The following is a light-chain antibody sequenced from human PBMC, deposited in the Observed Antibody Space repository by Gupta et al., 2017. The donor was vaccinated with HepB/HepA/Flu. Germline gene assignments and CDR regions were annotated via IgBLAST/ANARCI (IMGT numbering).Light chain of an antibody. J-gene: IGLJ2*01. CDR2: RDN. CDR1: NSNIGNNY. V-gene: IGLV1-47*01. Sequence: SMLTQPPSASGTPGPGVTISCSGRNSNIGNNYVSWYQQIPGTAPKLLIYRDNQRPSGVPDRFSGSKSGTSASRAISGLRSDDEADYYCATWDDSLSGQKIFGGGTKLTVL. CDR3: ATWDDSLSGQKI.